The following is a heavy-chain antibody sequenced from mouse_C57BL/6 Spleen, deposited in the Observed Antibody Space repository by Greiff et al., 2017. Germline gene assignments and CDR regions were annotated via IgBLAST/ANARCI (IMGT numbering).Heavy chain of an antibody. D-gene: IGHD4-1*01. CDR2: IDPSDSET. CDR1: GYTFTSYW. V-gene: IGHV1-52*01. J-gene: IGHJ3*01. Sequence: VKLMESGAELVRPGSSVKLSCKASGYTFTSYWMHWVKQRPIQGLEWIGNIDPSDSETHYNQKFKDKATLTVDKSSSTAYMQLSSLTSEDSAVYYCAKLTGTFAYWGQGTLVTVSA. CDR3: AKLTGTFAY.